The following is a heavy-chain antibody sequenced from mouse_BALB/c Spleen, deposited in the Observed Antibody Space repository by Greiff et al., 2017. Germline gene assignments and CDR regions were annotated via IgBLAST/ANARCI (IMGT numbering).Heavy chain of an antibody. CDR1: GYTFTSYT. CDR3: ARSGGYYDLDY. CDR2: INPSSGYT. D-gene: IGHD2-3*01. Sequence: QVQLKESAAELARPGASVKMSCKASGYTFTSYTMHWVKQRPGQGLEWIGYINPSSGYTEYNQKFKDKTTLTADKSSSTAYMQLSSLTSEDSAVYYCARSGGYYDLDYWGQGTTLTVSS. J-gene: IGHJ2*01. V-gene: IGHV1-4*02.